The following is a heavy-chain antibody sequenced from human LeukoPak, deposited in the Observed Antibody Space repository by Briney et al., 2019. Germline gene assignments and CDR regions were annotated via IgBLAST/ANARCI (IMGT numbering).Heavy chain of an antibody. CDR1: GFTFSSYS. V-gene: IGHV3-21*01. CDR3: ARRSTNWFDP. J-gene: IGHJ5*02. CDR2: ISSSSSYI. Sequence: GGSLRLSCAASGFTFSSYSMNWVRQAPGEGLEWVSSISSSSSYIYYADSVKGRFTISRDNAKNSLYLQMNSLRAEDTAVYYCARRSTNWFDPWGQGTLVTVSS.